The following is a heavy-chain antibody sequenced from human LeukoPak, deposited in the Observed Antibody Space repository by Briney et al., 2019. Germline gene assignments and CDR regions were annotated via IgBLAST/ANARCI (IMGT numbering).Heavy chain of an antibody. V-gene: IGHV3-73*01. Sequence: GGSLRLSCAASGFTFSGSAMHWVRQASGKGLERVGRIRSKANSYATAYAASVKGRFTISRDDSKNTAYLQMNSLKTEDTAVYYCTRLSSLIGVDPWGQGTLVTVSS. CDR2: IRSKANSYAT. D-gene: IGHD2/OR15-2a*01. J-gene: IGHJ5*02. CDR1: GFTFSGSA. CDR3: TRLSSLIGVDP.